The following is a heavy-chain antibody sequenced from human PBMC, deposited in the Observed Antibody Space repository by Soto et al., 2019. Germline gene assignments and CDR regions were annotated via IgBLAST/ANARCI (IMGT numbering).Heavy chain of an antibody. CDR2: IYTSGST. V-gene: IGHV4-4*07. Sequence: SQTLSLNCRVSGGCISSYCWRWSRQPAGKGLEWIGRIYTSGSTNYNPSLKSRVTMSVDTSKNQFSLKLSSVTAADTAVYYCARGWVGSGSYYKGYYYGMDVWGQGTTVTVSS. D-gene: IGHD3-10*01. J-gene: IGHJ6*02. CDR3: ARGWVGSGSYYKGYYYGMDV. CDR1: GGCISSYC.